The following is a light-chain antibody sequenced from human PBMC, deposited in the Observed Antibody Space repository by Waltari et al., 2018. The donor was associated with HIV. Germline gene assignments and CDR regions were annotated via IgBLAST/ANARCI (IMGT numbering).Light chain of an antibody. Sequence: QSVLTQPPSVSGAPGQRVTISCTGSSSNIGAHYDVHWYQQLPGTAPKLLIYSNAIRPSGVPDRISGAKSGTSASLAITGLQPEDEADYYCQSYDSSLSASIFGGGTQLTVL. V-gene: IGLV1-40*01. CDR3: QSYDSSLSASI. J-gene: IGLJ2*01. CDR1: SSNIGAHYD. CDR2: SNA.